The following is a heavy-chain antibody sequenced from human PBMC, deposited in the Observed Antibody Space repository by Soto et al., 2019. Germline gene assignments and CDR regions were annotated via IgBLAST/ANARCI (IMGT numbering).Heavy chain of an antibody. V-gene: IGHV4-30-4*01. CDR2: IYDSGSS. CDR3: AREKGYISGPKNFDY. J-gene: IGHJ4*02. Sequence: TMSLTCTVSGASISSGDYFWSWIRQSPGKGLEWIGYIYDSGSSYYNPSLKSRVTMSVDTSKNQFSLKLRSVTAADTAVYYCAREKGYISGPKNFDYWGQGTLVTVSS. D-gene: IGHD5-12*01. CDR1: GASISSGDYF.